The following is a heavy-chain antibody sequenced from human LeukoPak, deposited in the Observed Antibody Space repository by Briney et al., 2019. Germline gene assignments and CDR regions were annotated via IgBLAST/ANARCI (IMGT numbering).Heavy chain of an antibody. D-gene: IGHD6-13*01. Sequence: ASVKVSCKASGYTFTSYDINWVRQATGHGLEWMGWMNPNSGNTGYAQKFQGRVTMTRNTSISTAYMELSSLRSEDTAVYYCARGIIAAAGDFDYWGQGTLVTVSS. V-gene: IGHV1-8*01. J-gene: IGHJ4*02. CDR2: MNPNSGNT. CDR3: ARGIIAAAGDFDY. CDR1: GYTFTSYD.